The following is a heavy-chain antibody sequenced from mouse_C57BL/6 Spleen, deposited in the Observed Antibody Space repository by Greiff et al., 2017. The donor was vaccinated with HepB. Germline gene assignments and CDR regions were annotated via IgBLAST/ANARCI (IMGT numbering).Heavy chain of an antibody. CDR3: ARVSLTVVAPGAMDY. V-gene: IGHV1-85*01. CDR1: GYTFTSYD. J-gene: IGHJ4*01. CDR2: IYPRDGST. Sequence: QVQLQQSGPELVKPGASVKLSCKASGYTFTSYDINWVKQRPGQGLEWIGWIYPRDGSTKYNEKFKGKATLTVDTSSSTAYMELHSLTSEDSAVYFCARVSLTVVAPGAMDYWGQGTSVTVSS. D-gene: IGHD1-1*01.